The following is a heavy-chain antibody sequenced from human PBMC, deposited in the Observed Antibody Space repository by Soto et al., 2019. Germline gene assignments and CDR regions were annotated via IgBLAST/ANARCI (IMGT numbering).Heavy chain of an antibody. V-gene: IGHV2-5*02. CDR1: GFSLSTSGVG. Sequence: ESGPTLVKPTQTLTLTCTFSGFSLSTSGVGVGWIRQPPGKALEWLALIYWDDDKRYSPSLKSRLTITKDTSKNQVVLTMTNMDPVDTATYYCAHNTRTSSGWYTADAFDIWGQGTMVTVSS. J-gene: IGHJ3*02. D-gene: IGHD6-19*01. CDR3: AHNTRTSSGWYTADAFDI. CDR2: IYWDDDK.